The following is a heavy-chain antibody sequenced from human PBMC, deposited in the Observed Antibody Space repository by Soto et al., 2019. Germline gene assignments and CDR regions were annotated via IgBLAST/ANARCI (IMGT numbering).Heavy chain of an antibody. Sequence: SETLSLTCSVSGESIRSDDFYWTWIRQDPGKALEWIGHIFHSGDMNYNPSLQNRLTISIDTSRNQFSLKLASVTAADTAVYHCARGEKRSHWFDAWGPGTLVTVSS. J-gene: IGHJ5*02. CDR1: GESIRSDDFY. D-gene: IGHD1-26*01. CDR3: ARGEKRSHWFDA. CDR2: IFHSGDM. V-gene: IGHV4-31*03.